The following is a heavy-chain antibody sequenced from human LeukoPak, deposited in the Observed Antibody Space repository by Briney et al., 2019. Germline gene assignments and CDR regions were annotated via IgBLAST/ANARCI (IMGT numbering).Heavy chain of an antibody. CDR2: IYCGGST. D-gene: IGHD3-16*01. CDR1: GGTISSYY. CDR3: ASINYDYAEYYFDY. Sequence: SETLSLTCTVSGGTISSYYWSWIRQAPGKGLEWVGYIYCGGSTYYDASLKGRITISGDTSKNQFSLKLSHAAASDTAVYYRASINYDYAEYYFDYWRQGTLLTVSS. J-gene: IGHJ4*02. V-gene: IGHV4-59*08.